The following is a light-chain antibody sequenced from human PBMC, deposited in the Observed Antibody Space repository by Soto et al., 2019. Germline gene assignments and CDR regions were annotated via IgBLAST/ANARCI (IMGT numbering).Light chain of an antibody. J-gene: IGLJ1*01. V-gene: IGLV2-8*01. Sequence: QSVLTQPPSASGSPGQSVTISCTGTSNDVCGYNYVSWYRQHPGKAPKLMIYEVSKRPSGVPDRFSGSKSGNTASLTVSGLQAEDEADYYCSSYAGSNILYVFGSGTKVTVL. CDR2: EVS. CDR1: SNDVCGYNY. CDR3: SSYAGSNILYV.